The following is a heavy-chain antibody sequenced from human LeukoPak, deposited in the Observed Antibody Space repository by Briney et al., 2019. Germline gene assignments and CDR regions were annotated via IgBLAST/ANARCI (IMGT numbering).Heavy chain of an antibody. V-gene: IGHV1-46*01. CDR3: ARLRYYYDTTVFDY. J-gene: IGHJ4*02. CDR2: INPTGGST. Sequence: ASVKVSCKASGYIFTNYYIHWVRQAPGEGLEWMGIINPTGGSTSYAQKFQGRVTMTRDTSISTVYMELSRLRSDDTALYYCARLRYYYDTTVFDYWGQGTLVTVSS. D-gene: IGHD3-22*01. CDR1: GYIFTNYY.